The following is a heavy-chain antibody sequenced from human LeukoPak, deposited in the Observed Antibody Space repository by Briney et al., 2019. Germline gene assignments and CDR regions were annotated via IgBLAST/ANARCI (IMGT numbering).Heavy chain of an antibody. J-gene: IGHJ6*03. V-gene: IGHV3-48*01. CDR2: ISSSSSTI. Sequence: PGGSLRLSCAASGFTFSSYSMNWVRQAPGKGLEWVSYISSSSSTIYYADSVKGRFTISRDNAKNSLYLQMNSLRAEDTAVYYCAKGGPYYYDSSGYEDYYYYMDVWGKGTTVTISS. D-gene: IGHD3-22*01. CDR3: AKGGPYYYDSSGYEDYYYYMDV. CDR1: GFTFSSYS.